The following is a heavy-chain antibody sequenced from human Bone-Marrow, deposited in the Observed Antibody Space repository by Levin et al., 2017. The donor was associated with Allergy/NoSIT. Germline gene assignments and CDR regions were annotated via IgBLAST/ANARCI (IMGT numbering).Heavy chain of an antibody. CDR3: AIGWGRCSGGSCVLDY. V-gene: IGHV1-69*01. D-gene: IGHD2-15*01. J-gene: IGHJ4*02. Sequence: KISCKASGGTFSSYAISWVRQAPGQGLEWMGGNIPIFGTANYAQKFQGRVTITADESTSTAYMELSSLRSEETAVYYCAIGWGRCSGGSCVLDYWGQGTLVTVAS. CDR2: NIPIFGTA. CDR1: GGTFSSYA.